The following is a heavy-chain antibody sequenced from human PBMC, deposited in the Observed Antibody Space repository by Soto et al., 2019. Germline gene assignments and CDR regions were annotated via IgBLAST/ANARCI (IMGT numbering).Heavy chain of an antibody. Sequence: QLQLQESGPGLVKPSETLSLTCTVSGGSISSSSYYWGWIRQPPGKGLEWIGSIYYSGSTYYNAPLNSRVTISVARSKSRFSLKLSSVTAADTAVYYCARRERSDCGYDSGLLYWCFDLWGRGTLVTVSS. CDR1: GGSISSSSYY. D-gene: IGHD5-12*01. CDR3: ARRERSDCGYDSGLLYWCFDL. CDR2: IYYSGST. J-gene: IGHJ2*01. V-gene: IGHV4-39*01.